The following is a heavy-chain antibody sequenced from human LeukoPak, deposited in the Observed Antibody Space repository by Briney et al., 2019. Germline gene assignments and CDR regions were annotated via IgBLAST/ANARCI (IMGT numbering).Heavy chain of an antibody. J-gene: IGHJ6*02. V-gene: IGHV1-69*13. CDR2: IIPIFGTA. D-gene: IGHD3-22*01. Sequence: SVNVPCKASGGTFSSYAISWVRQAPGQGLEWMGGIIPIFGTANYAQKFQGRVTITADESTSTAYMELSSLRSEDTAVYYCASDSSGYYSPDYYYYGMDVWGQGTTVTVSS. CDR3: ASDSSGYYSPDYYYYGMDV. CDR1: GGTFSSYA.